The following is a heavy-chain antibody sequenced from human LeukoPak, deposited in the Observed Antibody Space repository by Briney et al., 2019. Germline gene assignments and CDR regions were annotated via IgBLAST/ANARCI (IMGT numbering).Heavy chain of an antibody. J-gene: IGHJ4*02. CDR1: GFTFSSYA. CDR3: AKPPTDIVVVPAAIS. V-gene: IGHV3-23*01. Sequence: GGSLRLSCAASGFTFSSYAMNWVRQAPGKGLEWVSAIGGSGGSTFYADSVKGRFTISRDNSKNTLYLQMNSLRAVDTAVYYCAKPPTDIVVVPAAISWGQGTLVTVSS. D-gene: IGHD2-2*02. CDR2: IGGSGGST.